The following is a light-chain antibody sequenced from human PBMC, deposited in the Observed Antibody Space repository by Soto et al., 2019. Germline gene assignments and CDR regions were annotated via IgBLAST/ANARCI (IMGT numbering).Light chain of an antibody. CDR1: QSVIGNY. CDR3: QQYGRSPLLYT. CDR2: GAS. Sequence: ENVLTQSPGTLSLSPGERATLSCRASQSVIGNYLAWYQQKPGQVPRLLIYGASTRAAGVPDRFSGSGSGTDFTLTITRLEPEDIAVYYCQQYGRSPLLYTFGQGTRLGVK. V-gene: IGKV3-20*01. J-gene: IGKJ2*01.